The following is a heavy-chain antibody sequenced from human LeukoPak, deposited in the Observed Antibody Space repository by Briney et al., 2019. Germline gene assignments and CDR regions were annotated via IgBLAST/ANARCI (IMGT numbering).Heavy chain of an antibody. CDR2: ISYDGSNK. J-gene: IGHJ4*02. V-gene: IGHV3-30-3*01. D-gene: IGHD3-10*01. CDR1: GLTFSSYA. Sequence: GGSLRLSCAASGLTFSSYAMHWVRQAPGKGLEWVAVISYDGSNKYYADSVKGRFTISRDNSKNTLYLQMNSLRAEDTAVYYCARDPTEGVLDYWGQGTLVTVSS. CDR3: ARDPTEGVLDY.